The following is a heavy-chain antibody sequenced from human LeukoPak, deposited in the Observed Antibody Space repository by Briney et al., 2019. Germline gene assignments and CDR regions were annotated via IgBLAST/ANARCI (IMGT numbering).Heavy chain of an antibody. Sequence: SETLSLTCTVSGGSISSYYWSWIRQPAGKGLEWIGRIYTSGSTNYNPSLKSRVTMSVDTSKNQFSLKLSSVTAADTAVYYCAREPAATTRYYYYMDVWGKGTTVTVSS. J-gene: IGHJ6*03. CDR1: GGSISSYY. D-gene: IGHD2-2*01. V-gene: IGHV4-4*07. CDR2: IYTSGST. CDR3: AREPAATTRYYYYMDV.